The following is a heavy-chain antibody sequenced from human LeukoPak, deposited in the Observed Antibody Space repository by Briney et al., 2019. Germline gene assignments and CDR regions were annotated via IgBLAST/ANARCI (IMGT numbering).Heavy chain of an antibody. J-gene: IGHJ3*02. CDR1: GFTVSSNS. D-gene: IGHD3-22*01. V-gene: IGHV3-53*01. CDR2: IYSGSST. Sequence: GGSLRLSCAASGFTVSSNSLSWVRQAPGKGLEWVSIIYSGSSTYYADSVKGRFTISRDNAKNSLYLQMNSLRAEDTAVYYCARDYYDSSGYYYKPNDAFDIWGQGTMVTVSS. CDR3: ARDYYDSSGYYYKPNDAFDI.